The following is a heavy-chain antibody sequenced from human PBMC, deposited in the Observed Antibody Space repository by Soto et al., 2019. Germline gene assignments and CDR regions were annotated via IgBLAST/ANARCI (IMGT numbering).Heavy chain of an antibody. CDR2: IWYDGSNK. D-gene: IGHD6-13*01. Sequence: QVQLVESGGGVVQPGRSLRLSCAASGFTFSSYGMHWVRQAPGKGLEWVAVIWYDGSNKYYADSVKGRFTISRDNSKNTLYLQMSGPRAEDTAVYYCAREVPGIAARANAFDIWGQGTMVTVSS. CDR1: GFTFSSYG. V-gene: IGHV3-33*01. CDR3: AREVPGIAARANAFDI. J-gene: IGHJ3*02.